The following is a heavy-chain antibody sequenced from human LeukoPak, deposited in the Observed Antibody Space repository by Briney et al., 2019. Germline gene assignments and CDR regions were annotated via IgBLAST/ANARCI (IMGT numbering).Heavy chain of an antibody. CDR1: GFTFSSYA. V-gene: IGHV3-23*01. CDR3: AKDLYCSSNSCYLFDY. D-gene: IGHD2-2*01. CDR2: IIGSGVST. J-gene: IGHJ4*02. Sequence: GASLRLSCAASGFTFSSYAMSWVRQAPGKGLEWVSAIIGSGVSTYYADSVKGRFTISRDYSKNTLYLQMDSLRAEDTAVYYCAKDLYCSSNSCYLFDYWGQGTLVTVSS.